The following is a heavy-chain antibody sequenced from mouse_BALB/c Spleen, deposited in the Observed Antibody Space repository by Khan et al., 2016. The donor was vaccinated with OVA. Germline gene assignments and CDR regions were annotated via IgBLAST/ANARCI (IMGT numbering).Heavy chain of an antibody. CDR1: GYTFTSYW. J-gene: IGHJ2*01. Sequence: QVQLKQSGAELVKAGASVKMSCKASGYTFTSYWMHWVKQRLGQGLEWFAETNPTNGRTYYNEKFKSKATLTVDKSSSTAYILLSGPTFEDSAVYYYARSRKLVSTYCDYGGKGTTLTVSA. D-gene: IGHD1-1*02. CDR2: TNPTNGRT. V-gene: IGHV1S81*02. CDR3: ARSRKLVSTYCDY.